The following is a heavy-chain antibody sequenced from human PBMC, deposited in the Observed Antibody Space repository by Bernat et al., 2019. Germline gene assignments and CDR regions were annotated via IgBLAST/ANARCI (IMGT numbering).Heavy chain of an antibody. Sequence: EVQLVESGGGLVKPGGSLRLSCAASGFTFSSYSMNWVRQAPGKGLEWVSSISSSSSYIYYADSVKGRFIISRDNAKNSLYLQMNSLRAEDTAVYYCARDRDGGLWFVIWGQGTMVTLPS. V-gene: IGHV3-21*01. CDR1: GFTFSSYS. D-gene: IGHD5-24*01. CDR2: ISSSSSYI. CDR3: ARDRDGGLWFVI. J-gene: IGHJ3*02.